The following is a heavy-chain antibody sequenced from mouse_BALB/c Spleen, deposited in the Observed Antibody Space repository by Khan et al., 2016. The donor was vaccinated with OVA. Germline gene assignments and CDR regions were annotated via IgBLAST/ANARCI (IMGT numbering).Heavy chain of an antibody. CDR1: GYAFSSYW. CDR3: ARAYGYWYFDV. CDR2: IYPGDGDT. V-gene: IGHV1-80*01. Sequence: QVQLQQSGAELVRPGSSVKISCKASGYAFSSYWMNWMKQRPGQGLEWIGQIYPGDGDTNDNGKFEGKATLTADKSSSTAYLQLSSLTSEDSAVYGCARAYGYWYFDVWGAGTTVTVSS. J-gene: IGHJ1*01. D-gene: IGHD1-1*01.